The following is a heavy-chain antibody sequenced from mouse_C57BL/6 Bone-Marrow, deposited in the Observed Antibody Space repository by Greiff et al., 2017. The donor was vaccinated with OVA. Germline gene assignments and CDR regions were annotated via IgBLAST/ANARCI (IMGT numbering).Heavy chain of an antibody. CDR1: GFTFSDYY. CDR3: ARDEGDYYGVFDY. V-gene: IGHV5-16*01. D-gene: IGHD1-1*01. J-gene: IGHJ2*01. Sequence: LQQSEGGLVQPGSSMKLSCTASGFTFSDYYMAWVRQVPEQGLEWVANINYDGSSTYYLDSLQSRFIISRDNAKNILYLPLSSLKSEDTATYYCARDEGDYYGVFDYWGQGTTLTVSS. CDR2: INYDGSST.